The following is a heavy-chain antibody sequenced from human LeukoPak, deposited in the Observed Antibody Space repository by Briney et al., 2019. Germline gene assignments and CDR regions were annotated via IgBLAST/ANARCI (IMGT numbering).Heavy chain of an antibody. CDR2: ISAYNGNT. CDR3: ARALTLRYFDWLSPGYYYYYYMDV. CDR1: GYTFTSYG. Sequence: TSVKVSCKASGYTFTSYGISWVRQAPGQGLEWMGWISAYNGNTNYAQKLQGRVTMTTDTSTSTAYMELRSLRSDDTAVYYCARALTLRYFDWLSPGYYYYYYMDVWGKGTTVTVSS. D-gene: IGHD3-9*01. V-gene: IGHV1-18*01. J-gene: IGHJ6*03.